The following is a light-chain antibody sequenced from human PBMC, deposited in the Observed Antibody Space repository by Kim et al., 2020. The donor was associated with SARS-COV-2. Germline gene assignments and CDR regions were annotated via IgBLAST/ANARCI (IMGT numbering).Light chain of an antibody. CDR1: QDISTW. CDR3: QQANSFPVT. Sequence: ASVGDRVTISCRASQDISTWLTWFQQKPGKAPKLLIYAASTLQSGVASRFSGSGSGTDFTLTISRLQPEDVATYYCQQANSFPVTFGQGTRLEIK. CDR2: AAS. J-gene: IGKJ5*01. V-gene: IGKV1-12*01.